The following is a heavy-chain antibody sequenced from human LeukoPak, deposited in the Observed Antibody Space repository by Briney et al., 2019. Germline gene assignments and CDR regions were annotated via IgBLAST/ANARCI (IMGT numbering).Heavy chain of an antibody. CDR3: ARLIAAAATGFDY. J-gene: IGHJ4*02. D-gene: IGHD6-13*01. V-gene: IGHV3-23*01. CDR2: VSGSGGTT. CDR1: GFTFSSYA. Sequence: GGSLRLSCAASGFTFSSYAMSWVRQAPGKGLEWVSAVSGSGGTTYFADSVKGRFTISRDNSKNTLFLQMNSLRAEDTAVYYCARLIAAAATGFDYWGQGTLVTVSS.